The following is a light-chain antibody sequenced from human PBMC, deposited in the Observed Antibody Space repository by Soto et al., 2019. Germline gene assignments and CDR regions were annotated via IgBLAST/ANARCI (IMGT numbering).Light chain of an antibody. CDR2: AAS. CDR1: QSVSKY. CDR3: QQRFDWTKIT. Sequence: ILMTHSPATLSLSPGERVTLSCRASQSVSKYLAWYQQKPGQAPRLLVSAASNRATGIPARFSGSGSRTDFTLTISSLEPEDFGVFYCQQRFDWTKITFGQGTRLEI. J-gene: IGKJ5*01. V-gene: IGKV3-11*01.